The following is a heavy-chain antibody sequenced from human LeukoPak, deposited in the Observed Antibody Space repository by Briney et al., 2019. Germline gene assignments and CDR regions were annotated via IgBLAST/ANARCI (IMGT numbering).Heavy chain of an antibody. D-gene: IGHD4-17*01. Sequence: GGSLRLSCAASGFTFNNYWMNWVRQAPGKGLEWVAIIKQDGSEQYYVDSVKGRFTISRDNAKNSLYLQMSSLRAEDTAVYYCARHHFSTPPSATVTVGVDVWGKGTTVTVSS. CDR1: GFTFNNYW. CDR3: ARHHFSTPPSATVTVGVDV. J-gene: IGHJ6*04. CDR2: IKQDGSEQ. V-gene: IGHV3-7*03.